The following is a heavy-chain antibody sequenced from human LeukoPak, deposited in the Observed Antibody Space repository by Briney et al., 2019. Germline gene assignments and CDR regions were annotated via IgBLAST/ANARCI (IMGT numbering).Heavy chain of an antibody. D-gene: IGHD2-2*02. CDR1: GFTLTSYA. J-gene: IGHJ4*02. CDR2: IIGRVHST. V-gene: IGHV3-23*01. CDR3: AKGLNIYPY. Sequence: GESLRLSCAASGFTLTSYAMSWVRQAPGKGLEWVSAIIGRVHSTYYADSVKGRFTISRDNSKNTLYLQMNSLRAEDTAVYYCAKGLNIYPYWGQGALVPVSS.